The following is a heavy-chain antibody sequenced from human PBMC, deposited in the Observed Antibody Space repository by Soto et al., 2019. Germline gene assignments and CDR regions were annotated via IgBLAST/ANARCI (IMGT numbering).Heavy chain of an antibody. D-gene: IGHD6-13*01. CDR1: GYTFSNHA. CDR3: ARENPPAAGSYYDY. J-gene: IGHJ4*03. CDR2: IRADKGNT. V-gene: IGHV1-3*01. Sequence: ASVKVSCKASGYTFSNHAIHWVRQAPGQKFEWMGWIRADKGNTAYSQKFRGRLSITRDTSASTAYMELSSLTSEDTAMYYCARENPPAAGSYYDYWGQGSLVTVSS.